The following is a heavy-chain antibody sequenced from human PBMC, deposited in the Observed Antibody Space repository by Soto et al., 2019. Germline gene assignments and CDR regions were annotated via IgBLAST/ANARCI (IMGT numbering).Heavy chain of an antibody. Sequence: PGGSLRLSCAASGFTFSSYGMHWVRQAPGKGLEWVAVISYDGSNKYYADSVKGRFTISRDNSKNTLYLQMNSLRAEDTAVYYCAKDHQGWLPPYYGMDVWGQGTTVTVSS. J-gene: IGHJ6*02. CDR1: GFTFSSYG. CDR2: ISYDGSNK. CDR3: AKDHQGWLPPYYGMDV. V-gene: IGHV3-30*18. D-gene: IGHD3-22*01.